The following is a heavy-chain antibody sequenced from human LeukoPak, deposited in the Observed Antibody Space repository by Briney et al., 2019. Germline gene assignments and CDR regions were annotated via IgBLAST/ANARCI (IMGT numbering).Heavy chain of an antibody. J-gene: IGHJ4*02. CDR2: ISYDGSNK. CDR1: GFTFSSYA. V-gene: IGHV3-30-3*01. Sequence: GGSLRLSCAASGFTFSSYAMHWVRQAPGKGLEWVAVISYDGSNKYYADSVKGRFTISRDNSKNTLYLQMNSLRAEDTAVYYCAKDNKAAAGVYWGQGTLVTVSS. D-gene: IGHD6-13*01. CDR3: AKDNKAAAGVY.